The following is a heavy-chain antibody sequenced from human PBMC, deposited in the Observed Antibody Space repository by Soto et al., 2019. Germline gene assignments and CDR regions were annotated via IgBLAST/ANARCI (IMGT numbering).Heavy chain of an antibody. J-gene: IGHJ6*02. Sequence: SETLSLTCTVSGGSISSYYWSWIRQPPGKGLEWIGYIYYSGSTNYNPSLKSRVTISVDTSKNQFSLKLSSVTAADTAVYYCARDSGDSSGWQQIYYYYGMDVWGQGTTVTVSS. CDR2: IYYSGST. D-gene: IGHD6-19*01. CDR3: ARDSGDSSGWQQIYYYYGMDV. CDR1: GGSISSYY. V-gene: IGHV4-59*01.